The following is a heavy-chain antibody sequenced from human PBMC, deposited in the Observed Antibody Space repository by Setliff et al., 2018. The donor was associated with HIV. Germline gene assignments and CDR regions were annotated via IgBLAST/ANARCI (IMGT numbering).Heavy chain of an antibody. J-gene: IGHJ4*02. CDR3: ARDATRGGDFDF. Sequence: GGSLRLSCAASGFTVSNNYMKWVRQAPGKGLEWVSLIYSGGSTYYADSVKGRFTISRDNSKNTLYLQTNSLRAEDTAVYYCARDATRGGDFDFWGQGTLVTVSS. V-gene: IGHV3-53*01. CDR2: IYSGGST. D-gene: IGHD1-26*01. CDR1: GFTVSNNY.